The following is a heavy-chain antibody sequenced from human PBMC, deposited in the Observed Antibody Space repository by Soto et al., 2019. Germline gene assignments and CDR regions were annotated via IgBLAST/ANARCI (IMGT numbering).Heavy chain of an antibody. V-gene: IGHV3-23*01. CDR2: ISGSGGST. J-gene: IGHJ4*02. D-gene: IGHD3-3*01. Sequence: PGGSLRLSCAPSGFTFSSYAMSWVRQAPGKGLEWVSAISGSGGSTYYADSVKGRFTISRDNSKNTLYLQMNSLRAEDTAVYYCANSQGAYDFRRGHRRFDYWGQGP. CDR3: ANSQGAYDFRRGHRRFDY. CDR1: GFTFSSYA.